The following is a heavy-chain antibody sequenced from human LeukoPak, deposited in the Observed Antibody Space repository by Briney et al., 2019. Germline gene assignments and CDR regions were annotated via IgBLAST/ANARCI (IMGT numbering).Heavy chain of an antibody. J-gene: IGHJ5*02. D-gene: IGHD3-10*01. V-gene: IGHV4-34*01. CDR2: INHSGST. CDR1: GGSFSGYY. CDR3: ARYPVIWPHYPS. Sequence: SETLSLTCAVYGGSFSGYYWRWIRQPPGKGLEWIGEINHSGSTNYNPSLKSRVTISVDTSKNQFSLKLSSVTAADTAVYYCARYPVIWPHYPSWGQGTLVTVSS.